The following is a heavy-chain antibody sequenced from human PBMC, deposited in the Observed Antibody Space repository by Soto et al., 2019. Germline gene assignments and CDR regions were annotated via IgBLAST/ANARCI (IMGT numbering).Heavy chain of an antibody. Sequence: GGSLRLSCASSGFTFDKAWMNLVRRAPGKGLEWVGRIKTKTDGGTTDYAAPVKGRFVISRDDSKNTLYLQMNSLKTEDAAVYYCTTGYATIDYYGMDVWGQGTTVTVSS. D-gene: IGHD5-12*01. CDR2: IKTKTDGGTT. V-gene: IGHV3-15*07. CDR1: GFTFDKAW. CDR3: TTGYATIDYYGMDV. J-gene: IGHJ6*02.